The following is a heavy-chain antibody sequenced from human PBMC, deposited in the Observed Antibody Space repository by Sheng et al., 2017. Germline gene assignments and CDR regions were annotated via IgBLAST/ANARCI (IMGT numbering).Heavy chain of an antibody. Sequence: PGGSLRLSCAASGFTFSSYEMNWVRQAPGKGLEWVSYTSSTGGTTYYADSVRGRFTISRDNAKNSLYLQMNSLRDDDTADYFCARLLRGGSYSDYWGQGTLVIVSS. CDR3: ARLLRGGSYSDY. J-gene: IGHJ4*02. V-gene: IGHV3-48*03. CDR1: GFTFSSYE. CDR2: TSSTGGTT. D-gene: IGHD1-26*01.